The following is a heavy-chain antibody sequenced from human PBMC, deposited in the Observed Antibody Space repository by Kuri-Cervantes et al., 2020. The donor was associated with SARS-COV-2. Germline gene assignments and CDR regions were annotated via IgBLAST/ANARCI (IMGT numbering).Heavy chain of an antibody. D-gene: IGHD6-19*01. CDR2: IIPIRGTA. CDR3: ARDKGGYSSGSFDY. J-gene: IGHJ4*02. CDR1: GYTFTSYD. Sequence: SVKVSCKASGYTFTSYDINWVRQAPGQGLEWMGRIIPIRGTANYAQKFQGRVTITADKSTSTAYMELSSLRSEDTAVYYCARDKGGYSSGSFDYWGQGTLVTVSS. V-gene: IGHV1-69*04.